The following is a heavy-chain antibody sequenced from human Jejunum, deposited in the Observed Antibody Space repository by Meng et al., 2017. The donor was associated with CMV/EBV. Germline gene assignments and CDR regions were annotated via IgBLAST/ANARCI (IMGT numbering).Heavy chain of an antibody. V-gene: IGHV1-18*01. CDR2: SSGDNRNN. J-gene: IGHJ4*02. D-gene: IGHD3-10*01. CDR3: ARDPFKYYGPGRWPSPSDH. CDR1: CSRDA. Sequence: CSRDARAWVRRAPGQGLEWMGWSSGDNRNNSSAQRIQGRDARTIGTATSTAYMELRSLRSDDTAVYDWARDPFKYYGPGRWPSPSDHWGQGTLVTVSS.